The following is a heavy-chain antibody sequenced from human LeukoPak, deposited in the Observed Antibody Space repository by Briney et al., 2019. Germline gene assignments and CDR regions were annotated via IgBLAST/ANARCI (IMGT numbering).Heavy chain of an antibody. CDR3: ARDLEVRNYYYYMDV. Sequence: ASVKVSCKASGYTFTSYYMHWVRQAPGQGLEWMGIINPSGGSTSYAQKFQGRVTMTRDISTSTVHMELSSLRSEDTAVYYCARDLEVRNYYYYMDVWGKGTTVTVSS. V-gene: IGHV1-46*01. D-gene: IGHD1-14*01. CDR2: INPSGGST. CDR1: GYTFTSYY. J-gene: IGHJ6*03.